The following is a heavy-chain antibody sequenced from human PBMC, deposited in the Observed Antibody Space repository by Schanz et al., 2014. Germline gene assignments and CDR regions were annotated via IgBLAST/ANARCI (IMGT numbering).Heavy chain of an antibody. CDR1: GYTFTSYG. CDR2: ISVYTGNT. D-gene: IGHD3-9*01. J-gene: IGHJ5*02. Sequence: QIQLVQSGPEVKKPGASVKVSCKASGYTFTSYGISWVRQAPGQGLEWVGWISVYTGNTKYGQKVQGRVTMTADTSTNTAYMELRSLRSDDTAVYYCAKEEYDILTDSYSRLDPWGQGTLVTVSS. V-gene: IGHV1-18*01. CDR3: AKEEYDILTDSYSRLDP.